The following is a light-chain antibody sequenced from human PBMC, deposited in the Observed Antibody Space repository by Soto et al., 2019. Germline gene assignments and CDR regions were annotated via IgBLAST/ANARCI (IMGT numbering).Light chain of an antibody. Sequence: ETVMTQSPATLSVSPGERATLSCRASQSLSNRLAWYQQKPGQAPRLLLYGASSRATGTPDRFSGSGSGTDFTLTISSLQPEDFAIYYCQQTYTTPEITFGQGTRLKI. CDR1: QSLSNR. J-gene: IGKJ5*01. CDR3: QQTYTTPEIT. CDR2: GAS. V-gene: IGKV3D-15*01.